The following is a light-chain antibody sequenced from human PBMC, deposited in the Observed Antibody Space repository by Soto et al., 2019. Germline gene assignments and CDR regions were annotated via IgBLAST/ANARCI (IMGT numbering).Light chain of an antibody. CDR2: WAS. Sequence: DIVMTQSPDSVAVSLGERATINCKSSQSVLYSSNNKNYLAWYQQRPGQPPKLLIYWASTRESGVPDRFSGSGSGTDFTLTITSLQAEDVAVYSCQQYYTTPSTFGQGTRVEI. CDR3: QQYYTTPST. J-gene: IGKJ1*01. V-gene: IGKV4-1*01. CDR1: QSVLYSSNNKNY.